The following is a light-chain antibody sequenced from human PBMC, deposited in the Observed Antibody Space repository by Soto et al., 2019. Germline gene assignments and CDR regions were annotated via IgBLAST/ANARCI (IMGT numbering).Light chain of an antibody. CDR2: KAS. J-gene: IGKJ1*01. CDR3: QQCNSYPWT. Sequence: DIQMTQSPSTLSASVGERVTITCRASQNIYTWLAWYQQKPGKAPNLLIYKASSLKSGVPSRFSGSGSRTEFSLTISSLQPDDFATYHCQQCNSYPWTFGQGTKVEIK. CDR1: QNIYTW. V-gene: IGKV1-5*03.